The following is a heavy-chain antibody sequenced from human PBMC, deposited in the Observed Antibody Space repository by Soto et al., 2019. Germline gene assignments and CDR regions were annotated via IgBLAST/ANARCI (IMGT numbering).Heavy chain of an antibody. V-gene: IGHV3-30*18. D-gene: IGHD6-13*01. CDR3: AKDQSRRSSWYLN. CDR2: ISYDGSNK. CDR1: GFTFSSYG. Sequence: QVQLVESGGGVVQPGRSLRLSCAASGFTFSSYGMHWVRQAPGKGLEWVAVISYDGSNKYYADSVKGRFTISRDNSKNTLYLQMNSLRAEDTAVYYCAKDQSRRSSWYLNWGQGTLVTVSS. J-gene: IGHJ4*02.